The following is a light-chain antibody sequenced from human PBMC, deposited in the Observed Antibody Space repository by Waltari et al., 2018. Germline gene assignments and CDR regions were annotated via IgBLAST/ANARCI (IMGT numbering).Light chain of an antibody. J-gene: IGLJ3*02. Sequence: SYELTQPPSVAVSPGQTVRSTCSGNTLSKEYTYWYQQKPGQAPILLIYQDTKRPSGIPERFSGSTSGTTVTLTITGVQAEDEAAYYCQSPSSSGSYHWLFGGGTKVTVL. V-gene: IGLV3-25*03. CDR2: QDT. CDR1: TLSKEY. CDR3: QSPSSSGSYHWL.